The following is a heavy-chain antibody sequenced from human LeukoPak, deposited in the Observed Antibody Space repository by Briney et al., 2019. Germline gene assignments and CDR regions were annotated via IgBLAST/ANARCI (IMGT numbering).Heavy chain of an antibody. J-gene: IGHJ4*02. CDR1: GYTFTSYY. CDR2: INPSGGST. Sequence: GASVKVSCKASGYTFTSYYMHWVRQAPGQGLEWMGIINPSGGSTSYAQKFQGRVTMTRDTSTSTVYMELSSLRSEDTAVYHCAREKYSGTPTTGEGGFDYWGQGTLVTVSS. V-gene: IGHV1-46*03. D-gene: IGHD1-26*01. CDR3: AREKYSGTPTTGEGGFDY.